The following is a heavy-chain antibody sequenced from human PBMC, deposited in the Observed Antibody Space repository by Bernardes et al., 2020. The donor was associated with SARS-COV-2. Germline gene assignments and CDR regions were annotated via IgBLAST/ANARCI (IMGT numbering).Heavy chain of an antibody. CDR2: IGTAGDT. V-gene: IGHV3-13*01. CDR1: GFTFSSYD. D-gene: IGHD3-9*01. J-gene: IGHJ2*01. Sequence: GGSLRLSCVASGFTFSSYDMHWVRQATGKGLEWVSAIGTAGDTYYPGSVKGRFTISRENAKNSLYLQMNSLRAGDTAVYYCARAGLEWYFDLWGRGTLVTVSS. CDR3: ARAGLEWYFDL.